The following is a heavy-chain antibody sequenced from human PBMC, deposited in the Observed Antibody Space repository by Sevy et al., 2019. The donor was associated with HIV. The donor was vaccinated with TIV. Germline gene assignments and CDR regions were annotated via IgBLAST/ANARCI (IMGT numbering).Heavy chain of an antibody. CDR2: ISSSGSTI. CDR1: GFTFSSYE. V-gene: IGHV3-48*03. CDR3: ARGGGIAAAGTGFYYYYYMDV. D-gene: IGHD6-13*01. Sequence: GGSLRLSCAASGFTFSSYEMNWVRQAPGKGLEWVSYISSSGSTIYYADSVKGRFTISRDNAKNSLYLQMNSLRAEDTAVYYCARGGGIAAAGTGFYYYYYMDVWGKRTTVTASS. J-gene: IGHJ6*03.